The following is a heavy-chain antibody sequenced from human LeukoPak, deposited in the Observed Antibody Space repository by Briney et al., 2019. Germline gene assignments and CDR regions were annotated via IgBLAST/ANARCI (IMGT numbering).Heavy chain of an antibody. D-gene: IGHD3-9*01. J-gene: IGHJ4*02. CDR3: ATSLEGRYFDWLLSA. CDR2: IWYDGSNK. CDR1: GFTFSSYG. Sequence: GGSLRLSCAASGFTFSSYGMHWVRQAPGKGLEWVAVIWYDGSNKYYADSVKGRFTISRDNSKNTLYLQMNSLKTEDTAVYYCATSLEGRYFDWLLSAWGQGNLVTVSS. V-gene: IGHV3-33*01.